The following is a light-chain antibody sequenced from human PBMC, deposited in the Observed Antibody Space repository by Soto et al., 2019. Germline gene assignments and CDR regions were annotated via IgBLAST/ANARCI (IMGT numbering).Light chain of an antibody. V-gene: IGKV3-20*01. J-gene: IGKJ5*01. CDR2: GAS. CDR1: QSVSSR. Sequence: EIMLTQSPGTLSLSPGERATVSCRASQSVSSRLAWYQQKPGQAPRLPIAGASSRATGIPDRFSGSGSGTDFTLTSSRLEPEDFALYYCQQYVTSAITFGQGTRLEIK. CDR3: QQYVTSAIT.